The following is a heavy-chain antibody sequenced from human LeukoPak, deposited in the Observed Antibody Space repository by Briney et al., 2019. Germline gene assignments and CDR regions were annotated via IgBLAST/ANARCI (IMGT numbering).Heavy chain of an antibody. J-gene: IGHJ6*03. CDR1: GFTFSGYS. V-gene: IGHV3-64*02. CDR2: ISSDGGST. CDR3: AKAAYYYYMDV. Sequence: PGGSLRLSCAASGFTFSGYSMYWVRQAPGKGLEYVSAISSDGGSTYYADSVKGRFTIPRDNSKNTLYLQMGSPRAEDMAVYYCAKAAYYYYMDVWGKGTTVTVSS. D-gene: IGHD6-25*01.